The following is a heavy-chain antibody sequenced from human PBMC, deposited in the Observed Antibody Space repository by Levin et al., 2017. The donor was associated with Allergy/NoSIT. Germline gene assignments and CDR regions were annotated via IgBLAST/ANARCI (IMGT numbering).Heavy chain of an antibody. CDR1: VFTFDDYA. D-gene: IGHD3-10*01. CDR2: ISWNSGSI. Sequence: GGSLRLSCAASVFTFDDYAMHWVRQAPGKGLEWVSVISWNSGSIGYADSVKGRFTISRDNAKNSLYLQMNSLRTEDTALYYCARDNIGLPDAFDIWGQGTMVIVSS. V-gene: IGHV3-9*01. J-gene: IGHJ3*02. CDR3: ARDNIGLPDAFDI.